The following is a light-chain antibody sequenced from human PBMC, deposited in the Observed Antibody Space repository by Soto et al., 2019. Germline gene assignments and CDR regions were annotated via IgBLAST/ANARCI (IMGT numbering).Light chain of an antibody. CDR1: QSISSY. CDR2: SAS. CDR3: QQRSSKPFT. V-gene: IGKV1-39*01. J-gene: IGKJ4*01. Sequence: DIQMTQSPSSLSASVGDRVTITCRASQSISSYLHWYQQKPGKAPNLVVHSASKLHSGVPSRFRGNGSGTDFTLIISSLQPEDFATYYCQQRSSKPFTFDGGKRV.